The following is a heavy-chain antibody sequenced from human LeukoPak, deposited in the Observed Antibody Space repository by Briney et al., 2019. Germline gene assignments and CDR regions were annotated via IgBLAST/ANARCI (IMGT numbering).Heavy chain of an antibody. V-gene: IGHV4-59*12. Sequence: SETLSLTCTVSGASSSSYNWKWIRPPPRKGLEWSGYISYSGSTNYNQSLKSRVTISADTSTTTFSLELSSVTAADTAVYYCARVDTIMVYSMDVWGKGTPVTVSS. CDR3: ARVDTIMVYSMDV. CDR1: GASSSSYN. D-gene: IGHD5-18*01. J-gene: IGHJ6*03. CDR2: ISYSGST.